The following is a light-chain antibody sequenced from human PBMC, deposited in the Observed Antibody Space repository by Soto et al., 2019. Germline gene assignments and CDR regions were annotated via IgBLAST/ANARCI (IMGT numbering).Light chain of an antibody. J-gene: IGKJ5*01. CDR2: DAS. Sequence: EIVLTQSPATLSLSPGERATLSCRASQSVSSYLAWYQQKPGQAPRLLIYDASNRATGIPARFSGSGSGTDFPLTISSLEPEDCAYYYCQQRSNWPPISFGQGTRLEIK. CDR3: QQRSNWPPIS. V-gene: IGKV3-11*01. CDR1: QSVSSY.